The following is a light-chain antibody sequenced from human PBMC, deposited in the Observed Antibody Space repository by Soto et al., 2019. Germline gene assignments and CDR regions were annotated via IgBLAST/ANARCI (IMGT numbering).Light chain of an antibody. CDR1: QGISSA. V-gene: IGKV1-13*02. J-gene: IGKJ5*01. CDR3: QRHNSYPFT. Sequence: AIQLTQSPSSLSASVGDRVSITCRASQGISSALAWYQHKPGKPPKILIYDASSLQSGVPSRFSGSESGTDSTLNINSQQPEDVATYYCQRHNSYPFTFGQGTRLEIK. CDR2: DAS.